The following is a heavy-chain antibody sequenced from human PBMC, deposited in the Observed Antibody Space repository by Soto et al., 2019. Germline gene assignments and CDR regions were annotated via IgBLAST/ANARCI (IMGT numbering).Heavy chain of an antibody. V-gene: IGHV4-59*08. CDR2: IYYSGST. J-gene: IGHJ6*02. CDR3: ARGWFGELLPTDYYYYYGMDV. Sequence: PSETLSLTCTVSGGSISSYYWSWIRQPPGKGLEWIGYIYYSGSTNYNPSLKSRVTISVDTSKNQFSLKLSSVTAADTAVYYCARGWFGELLPTDYYYYYGMDVWGQGTTVTVSS. D-gene: IGHD3-10*01. CDR1: GGSISSYY.